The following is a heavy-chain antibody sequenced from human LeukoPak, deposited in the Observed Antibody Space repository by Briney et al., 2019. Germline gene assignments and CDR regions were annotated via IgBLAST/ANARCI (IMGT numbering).Heavy chain of an antibody. V-gene: IGHV3-74*01. J-gene: IGHJ4*02. Sequence: GGSLRLSCAASGFTFSSYWMHWVRHTPGKGLVWVSRIKGDGSSTSYADSVKGRFTISRDNAKSTLYLQMNSLRAEDTAVYYCARDSGYSYGYPDYWGQGTLVTVSS. D-gene: IGHD5-18*01. CDR3: ARDSGYSYGYPDY. CDR1: GFTFSSYW. CDR2: IKGDGSST.